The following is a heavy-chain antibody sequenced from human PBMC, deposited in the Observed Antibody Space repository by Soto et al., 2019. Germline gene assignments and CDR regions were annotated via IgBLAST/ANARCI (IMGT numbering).Heavy chain of an antibody. D-gene: IGHD3-22*01. CDR1: GGSISSGGYY. V-gene: IGHV4-31*03. Sequence: SETLSLTCTVSGGSISSGGYYWSWIRQHPGKGLEWIGYIYYSGSTYYNPSLKSRVTISVDTSKNQFSLKLSSVTAADTAVYYCARDGYYTFDYWGQGTLVTVSS. CDR2: IYYSGST. J-gene: IGHJ4*02. CDR3: ARDGYYTFDY.